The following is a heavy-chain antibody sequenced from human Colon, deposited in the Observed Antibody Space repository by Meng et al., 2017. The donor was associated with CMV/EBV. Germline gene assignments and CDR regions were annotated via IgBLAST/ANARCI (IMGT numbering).Heavy chain of an antibody. CDR3: ARGTQWNFDY. D-gene: IGHD6-19*01. CDR2: ISGNGDST. V-gene: IGHV3-23*01. J-gene: IGHJ4*02. CDR1: GLPSRFYA. Sequence: GGSLRLSCKVSGLPSRFYAMTWVRQAPGKGLEWVSGISGNGDSTYYSDSVKGRFTSSRDNSKNTLYLQMNSLRAEDTALYYCARGTQWNFDYWGQGTLVTVSS.